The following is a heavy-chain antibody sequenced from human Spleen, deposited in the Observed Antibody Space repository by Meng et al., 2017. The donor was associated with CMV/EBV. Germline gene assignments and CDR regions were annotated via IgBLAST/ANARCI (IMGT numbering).Heavy chain of an antibody. CDR3: ARDLDYYDSSGYYLPGGY. CDR1: GYTFSDYY. V-gene: IGHV1-18*04. CDR2: ISAYNGNT. J-gene: IGHJ4*02. Sequence: ASVKVSCKASGYTFSDYYMYWVRQAPGQGLEWMGWISAYNGNTNYAQKLQGRVTMTTDTSTSTAYMELRSLRSDDTAVYYCARDLDYYDSSGYYLPGGYWGQGTLVTVSS. D-gene: IGHD3-22*01.